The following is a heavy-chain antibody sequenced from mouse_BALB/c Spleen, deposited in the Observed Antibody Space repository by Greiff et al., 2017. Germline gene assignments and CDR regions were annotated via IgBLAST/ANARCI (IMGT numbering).Heavy chain of an antibody. CDR3: ASPPLYYDYDEGFAY. CDR2: ISYSGST. V-gene: IGHV3-2*02. CDR1: GYSITSDYA. Sequence: VQLKESGPGLVKPSQSLSLTCTVTGYSITSDYAWNWIRQFPGNKLEWMGYISYSGSTSYNPSLKSRISITRDTSKNQFFLQLNSVTTEDTATYYCASPPLYYDYDEGFAYWGQGTLVTVSA. J-gene: IGHJ3*01. D-gene: IGHD2-4*01.